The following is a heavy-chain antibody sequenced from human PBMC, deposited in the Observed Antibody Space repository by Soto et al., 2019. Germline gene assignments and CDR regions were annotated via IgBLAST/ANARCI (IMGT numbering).Heavy chain of an antibody. J-gene: IGHJ4*02. CDR3: XXXXXXYYFDY. V-gene: IGHV1-18*01. CDR2: ISAYNGNT. CDR1: GXTXTXXX. Sequence: QVQLVQSGAEVKKPGASVKVSCKASGXTXTXXXXXXXXXAPXXGLEWMGWISAYNGNTNYAQKLQGXXXXXXXXXXXXXXXXXXXXXXXXXXXYXXXXXXXXYYFDYWGQGTLVTVSS.